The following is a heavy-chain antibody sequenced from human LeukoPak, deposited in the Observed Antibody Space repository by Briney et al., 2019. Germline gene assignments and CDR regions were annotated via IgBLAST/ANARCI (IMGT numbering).Heavy chain of an antibody. CDR2: INPNSGGT. J-gene: IGHJ4*02. Sequence: ASVKVPCKASGYTFTGYYMHWVRQAPGQGLEWMGWINPNSGGTNYAQKFQGRVTMTRDTSISTAYMELSRLRSDDTAVYYCARVGIAVAGTRGNFDYWGQGTLVTVSS. CDR1: GYTFTGYY. D-gene: IGHD6-19*01. CDR3: ARVGIAVAGTRGNFDY. V-gene: IGHV1-2*02.